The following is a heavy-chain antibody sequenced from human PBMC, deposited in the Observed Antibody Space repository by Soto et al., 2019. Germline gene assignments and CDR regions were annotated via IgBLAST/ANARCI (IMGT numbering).Heavy chain of an antibody. Sequence: SVKVSCKASGGTFSSYAISWVRQAPGQGLEWMGGIIPIFGTANYAQKFQGRVTITADKSTSTAYMELSSLRSEDTAVYYCASRPPYSSGWYGGVDYWGQGTLVTVPQ. D-gene: IGHD6-19*01. V-gene: IGHV1-69*06. CDR2: IIPIFGTA. CDR3: ASRPPYSSGWYGGVDY. J-gene: IGHJ4*02. CDR1: GGTFSSYA.